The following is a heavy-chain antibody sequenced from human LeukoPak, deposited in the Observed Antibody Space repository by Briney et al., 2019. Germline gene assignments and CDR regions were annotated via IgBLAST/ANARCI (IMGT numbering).Heavy chain of an antibody. CDR3: AKDRRACSSSSCYYRFDY. V-gene: IGHV3-23*01. D-gene: IGHD2-2*01. CDR2: ISDSGGST. J-gene: IGHJ4*02. CDR1: EFTFSSYA. Sequence: GGSLRLSCAASEFTFSSYAMSWVRQAPGKGLEWVSAISDSGGSTYYADSVKGRFTISRENSKNTVYLQMNSLRAEDTAVYYCAKDRRACSSSSCYYRFDYWGQGTLVTVSS.